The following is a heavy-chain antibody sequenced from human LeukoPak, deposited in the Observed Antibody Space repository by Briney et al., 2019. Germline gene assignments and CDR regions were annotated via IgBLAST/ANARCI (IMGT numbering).Heavy chain of an antibody. CDR1: GGSFSGYY. CDR2: IYYSGST. J-gene: IGHJ4*02. V-gene: IGHV4-59*08. Sequence: SETLSLTCAVYGGSFSGYYWSWIRQPPGKGLEWIGYIYYSGSTKCNPSLRSRVTISADTSKNQFSLKLSSVTAADTAVYYCARHLRGEQQLSGFDYWGQGTPVTVSS. D-gene: IGHD6-13*01. CDR3: ARHLRGEQQLSGFDY.